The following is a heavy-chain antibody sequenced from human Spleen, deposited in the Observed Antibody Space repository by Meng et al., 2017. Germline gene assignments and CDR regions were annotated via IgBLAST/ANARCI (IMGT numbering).Heavy chain of an antibody. Sequence: AVKVSCKALGGIFSNYVIGWVRQAPGQGLEWMGGINAVFGTTNYAQKFQDRVTITSDESTSTVYMELTRLTSEDTAVYYCARGEIVVVPADNVFDYWGQGTLVTVSS. D-gene: IGHD2-2*01. CDR1: GGIFSNYV. CDR2: INAVFGTT. V-gene: IGHV1-69*13. CDR3: ARGEIVVVPADNVFDY. J-gene: IGHJ4*02.